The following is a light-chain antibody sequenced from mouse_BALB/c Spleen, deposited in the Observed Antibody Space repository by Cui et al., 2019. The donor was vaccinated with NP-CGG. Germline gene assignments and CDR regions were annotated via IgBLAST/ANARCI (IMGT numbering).Light chain of an antibody. V-gene: IGLV1*01. CDR2: GTN. CDR1: TGAVTTSNY. J-gene: IGLJ1*01. CDR3: ALWYSNHWV. Sequence: QAVVTQESALTTSPGETVTFTCRSSTGAVTTSNYANWVQEKPDHLFTGLIGGTNNRAPGVPARFSGFLIGDKAALTITGAQTEDEAMYFCALWYSNHWVFGGGTKLTVL.